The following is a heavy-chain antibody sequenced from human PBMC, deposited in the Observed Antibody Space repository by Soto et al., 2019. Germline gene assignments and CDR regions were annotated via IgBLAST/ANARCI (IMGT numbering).Heavy chain of an antibody. CDR1: GGTFSSYA. D-gene: IGHD3-9*01. Sequence: SVKVFCKASGGTFSSYAISWVRQAPGQGLEWMGGIIPIFGTANYAQKFQGRVTITADESTSTAYMELSSLRSEDTAVYYCARIDYDILTGYYFDPWGQGTLVTVSS. CDR2: IIPIFGTA. V-gene: IGHV1-69*13. J-gene: IGHJ5*02. CDR3: ARIDYDILTGYYFDP.